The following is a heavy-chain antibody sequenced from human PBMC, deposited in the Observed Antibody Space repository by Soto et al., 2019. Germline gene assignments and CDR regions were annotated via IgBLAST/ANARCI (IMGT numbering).Heavy chain of an antibody. D-gene: IGHD3-10*01. CDR1: GFPFGTTD. J-gene: IGHJ5*02. Sequence: PGGSLRLSCAASGFPFGTTDMSWVRQAPGEGLEWVSSIDGSGGTTFYADSVKGRFTISRDNSRNTVYLQMNSLRGDDTALYYCVKNSGWFNTWGQGALVTVSS. CDR2: IDGSGGTT. V-gene: IGHV3-23*01. CDR3: VKNSGWFNT.